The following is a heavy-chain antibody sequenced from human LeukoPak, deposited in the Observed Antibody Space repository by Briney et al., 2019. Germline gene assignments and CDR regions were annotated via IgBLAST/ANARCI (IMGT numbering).Heavy chain of an antibody. J-gene: IGHJ4*02. D-gene: IGHD5-12*01. CDR2: ISGSGGST. CDR3: AKDRDIVATHRLDY. Sequence: PGGSLRLSCAASGFTFSSYAMSWVRQAPGKGLEWVSAISGSGGSTYYADSVKGRFTISRDTSKNTLYLQMNSLKSEDTAVYYCAKDRDIVATHRLDYWGQGTLVSVSS. V-gene: IGHV3-23*01. CDR1: GFTFSSYA.